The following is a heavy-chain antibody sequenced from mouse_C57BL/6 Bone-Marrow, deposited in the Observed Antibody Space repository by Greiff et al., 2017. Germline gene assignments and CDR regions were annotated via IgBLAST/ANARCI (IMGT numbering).Heavy chain of an antibody. J-gene: IGHJ3*01. CDR2: IYPRRGNT. CDR3: ARGGEGYYGNFLFAY. D-gene: IGHD2-1*01. V-gene: IGHV1-81*01. Sequence: QVQLQQSGAELARPGASVKLSCKASGYTFTSYGISWVKQRTGQGLEWIGEIYPRRGNTYYNEKFKGKATLTADKSSSTAYMELRSLTSEASAVYFCARGGEGYYGNFLFAYWGQGTLVTVSA. CDR1: GYTFTSYG.